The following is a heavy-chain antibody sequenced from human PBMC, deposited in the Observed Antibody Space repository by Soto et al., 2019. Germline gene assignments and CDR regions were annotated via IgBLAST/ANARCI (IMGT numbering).Heavy chain of an antibody. CDR2: ISHSGATI. CDR1: GFQFSSYE. CDR3: ARGAFWYTTSTTDDAFDV. D-gene: IGHD6-6*01. J-gene: IGHJ3*01. V-gene: IGHV3-48*03. Sequence: EVQLAESEGGLVQPGGSLRLSCAASGFQFSSYEMNWVRQAPGKGLEWVAHISHSGATIFYTDSVKGRFTISRDNTNNSLSLQMNSLRADDTAIYYCARGAFWYTTSTTDDAFDVWGQGTVVTVSS.